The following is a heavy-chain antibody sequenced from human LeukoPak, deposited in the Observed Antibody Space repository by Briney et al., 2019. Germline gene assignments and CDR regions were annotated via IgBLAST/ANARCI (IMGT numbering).Heavy chain of an antibody. Sequence: GGSLRLSCAASGFTFSSYSMNWVRQAPGKGLEWVSSISSSSSYIYYADSVKGRFTISRDNVKNSLYLQMNSLRAEDTAVYYCARSPLGHFYDILTGYYMYFDYWGQGTLVTVSS. D-gene: IGHD3-9*01. CDR3: ARSPLGHFYDILTGYYMYFDY. CDR2: ISSSSSYI. V-gene: IGHV3-21*01. J-gene: IGHJ4*02. CDR1: GFTFSSYS.